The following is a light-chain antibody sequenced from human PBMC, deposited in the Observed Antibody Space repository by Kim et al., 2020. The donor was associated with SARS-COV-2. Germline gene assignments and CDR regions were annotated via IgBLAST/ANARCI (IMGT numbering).Light chain of an antibody. CDR3: AAWDDSLHVVL. CDR1: SSNIGSNY. CDR2: RND. V-gene: IGLV1-47*01. J-gene: IGLJ2*01. Sequence: QRVTISCYGSSSNIGSNYVSWYKHLPGTAPNLLISRNDQRPSGVPARFSASKSGTSASLAISGLRSDDEADYYCAAWDDSLHVVLFGGGTQLTVL.